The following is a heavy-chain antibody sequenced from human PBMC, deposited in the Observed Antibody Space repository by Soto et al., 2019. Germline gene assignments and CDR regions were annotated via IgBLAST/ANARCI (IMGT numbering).Heavy chain of an antibody. CDR3: ARRTARTGYCSSTSCPPLHVDV. V-gene: IGHV4-31*03. CDR1: GGSISSGGYY. J-gene: IGHJ6*02. D-gene: IGHD2-2*01. CDR2: IYYSGST. Sequence: PSETLSLTCTVSGGSISSGGYYWSWIRQHPGKGLEWIGYIYYSGSTYYNPSLKSRVTISVDTSKNQFSLKLSSVTAADTAVYYCARRTARTGYCSSTSCPPLHVDVWGQGTTVTVSS.